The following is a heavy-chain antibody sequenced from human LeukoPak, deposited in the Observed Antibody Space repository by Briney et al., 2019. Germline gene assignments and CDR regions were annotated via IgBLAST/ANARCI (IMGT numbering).Heavy chain of an antibody. Sequence: ASVKVSCKASGYTFTGYYLHWVRQAPGQGPEWMGWINPNSGGTKYAQRFQGRVTMTRDTSISTAYMELSRLTSDDTAFYHCARDGFTSSWKDYWGQGTLVTVSS. CDR3: ARDGFTSSWKDY. J-gene: IGHJ4*02. D-gene: IGHD6-13*01. CDR1: GYTFTGYY. CDR2: INPNSGGT. V-gene: IGHV1-2*02.